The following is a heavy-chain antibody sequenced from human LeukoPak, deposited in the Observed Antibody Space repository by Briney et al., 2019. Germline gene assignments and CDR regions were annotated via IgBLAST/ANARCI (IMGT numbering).Heavy chain of an antibody. CDR3: VSFYETY. Sequence: PGGSLRLSCAASGNYWMHWVRQAPGKGLVWVSHINSDGSWTSYADSVKSRFTISKDNAKNTVYLQMNSLRAEDTAVYYCVSFYETYWGRGTLVTVS. V-gene: IGHV3-74*01. J-gene: IGHJ4*02. CDR2: INSDGSWT. D-gene: IGHD2/OR15-2a*01. CDR1: GNYW.